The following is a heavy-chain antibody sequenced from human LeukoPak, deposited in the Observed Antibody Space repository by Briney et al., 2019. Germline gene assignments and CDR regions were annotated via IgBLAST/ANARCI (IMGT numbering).Heavy chain of an antibody. CDR1: GYTFSDYW. CDR2: IYPYNSET. J-gene: IGHJ5*02. D-gene: IGHD3-10*01. V-gene: IGHV5-51*01. CDR3: ARLLLLKGWFDP. Sequence: GESLKISCRVSGYTFSDYWIGWVRQLPGKGLDWMGIIYPYNSETRYNPSFQGQVTISVDMSVSTTYLQWSSLKASDTAMYYCARLLLLKGWFDPWGQGTLVTVSS.